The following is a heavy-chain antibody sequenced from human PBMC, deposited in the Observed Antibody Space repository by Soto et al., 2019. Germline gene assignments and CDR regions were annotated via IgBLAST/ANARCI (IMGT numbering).Heavy chain of an antibody. D-gene: IGHD3-10*01. CDR3: ARDRGEDYYYGSGSYFDY. V-gene: IGHV3-48*04. Sequence: GGSLRLSCAASGFTFSSYIMNWVRQAPGKGLEWVSYISSSGSTIYYADSVKGRFTISRDNAKNPLYLQMNSLRAEDTAVYYCARDRGEDYYYGSGSYFDYWGQGTLVTVSS. CDR1: GFTFSSYI. CDR2: ISSSGSTI. J-gene: IGHJ4*02.